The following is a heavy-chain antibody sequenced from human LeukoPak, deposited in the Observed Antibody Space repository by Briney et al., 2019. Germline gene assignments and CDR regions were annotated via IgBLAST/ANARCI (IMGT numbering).Heavy chain of an antibody. V-gene: IGHV4-4*07. CDR2: INSSGST. Sequence: SETLSLTCTVSGDSLRSYYWSLIRQSAGKGLEWIGRINSSGSTNYKPSLKSRVTMSVDTSKNQFSLSLTSVTAADTAVYYCARGGGHDAFDIWGQGTMVTASS. CDR1: GDSLRSYY. J-gene: IGHJ3*02. CDR3: ARGGGHDAFDI.